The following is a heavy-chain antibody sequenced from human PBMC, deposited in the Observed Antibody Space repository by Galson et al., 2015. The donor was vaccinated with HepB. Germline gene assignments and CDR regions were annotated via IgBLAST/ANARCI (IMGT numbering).Heavy chain of an antibody. CDR1: GYNFTSYW. V-gene: IGHV5-51*01. CDR3: ARHDYDFLTGYYRGWKN. J-gene: IGHJ4*02. D-gene: IGHD3-9*01. Sequence: QSGAEVKKPGESLKISCMGSGYNFTSYWVGWVRQMPGKGLEWMGIIYPGDSDIRYSPSFQGQVTISVDRSINTAYLQRSGLKASDTAMYFCARHDYDFLTGYYRGWKNWGQGTLVTVSS. CDR2: IYPGDSDI.